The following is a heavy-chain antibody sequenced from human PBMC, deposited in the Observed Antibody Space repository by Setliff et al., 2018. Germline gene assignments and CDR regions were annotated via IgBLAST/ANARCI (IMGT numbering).Heavy chain of an antibody. J-gene: IGHJ4*02. D-gene: IGHD2-21*02. V-gene: IGHV1-24*01. CDR2: FDPEDGET. CDR1: GYTLTELS. Sequence: ASVKVSCKVSGYTLTELSMHWVRQAPGKGLEWMGGFDPEDGETIYAQKFQGRVTITRDASASTAYMELSSLRSEDTAVYYCACHGGNSLSIYYWGQGTLVTVSS. CDR3: ACHGGNSLSIYY.